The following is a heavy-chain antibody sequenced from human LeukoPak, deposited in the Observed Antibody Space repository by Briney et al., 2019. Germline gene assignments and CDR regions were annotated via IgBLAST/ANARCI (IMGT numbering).Heavy chain of an antibody. Sequence: GGSLRLSCAASGFTFSSYAMHWVRQAPGKGLEWGAVISYDGSNKYYADSVKGRFTISRDNSKNTLYLQMNSLRAEDTAVYYCARDGPTTYYYDSSGYYLDYWGQGTLVTVSS. CDR2: ISYDGSNK. CDR3: ARDGPTTYYYDSSGYYLDY. J-gene: IGHJ4*02. CDR1: GFTFSSYA. V-gene: IGHV3-30*04. D-gene: IGHD3-22*01.